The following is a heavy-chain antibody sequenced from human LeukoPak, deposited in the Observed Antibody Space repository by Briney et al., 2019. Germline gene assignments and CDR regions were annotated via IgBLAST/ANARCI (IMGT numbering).Heavy chain of an antibody. CDR1: GFTFSSYA. CDR2: ISGSGGST. Sequence: GGSLRLSCAASGFTFSSYAMSWVRQAPGRGLEWVSAISGSGGSTYYADSVKGRFTISRDNSKNTLYLQMNSLRAEDTAVYYCAGGKLRFLEWYPTGYYFDYWGQGTLVTVYS. V-gene: IGHV3-23*01. CDR3: AGGKLRFLEWYPTGYYFDY. J-gene: IGHJ4*02. D-gene: IGHD3-3*01.